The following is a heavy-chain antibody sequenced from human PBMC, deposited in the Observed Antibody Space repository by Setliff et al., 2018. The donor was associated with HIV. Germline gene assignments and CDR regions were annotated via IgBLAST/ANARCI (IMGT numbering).Heavy chain of an antibody. CDR3: ARGTAPRPASVLEFLEWLFPNWFDP. CDR2: INPSGGST. D-gene: IGHD3-3*02. J-gene: IGHJ5*02. Sequence: ASVKVSCKASGYTFTSYYMHWVRQAPGQGLEWMGIINPSGGSTSYAQKFQGRVTMTRDTSISTAYMELSSLRSDDTAVYYCARGTAPRPASVLEFLEWLFPNWFDPWGQGTLVTVSS. V-gene: IGHV1-46*01. CDR1: GYTFTSYY.